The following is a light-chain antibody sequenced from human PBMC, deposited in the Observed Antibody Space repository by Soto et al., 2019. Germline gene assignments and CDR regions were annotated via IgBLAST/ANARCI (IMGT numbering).Light chain of an antibody. CDR1: NLGSKG. CDR3: QVWDSGSAHVV. J-gene: IGLJ2*01. CDR2: SDT. Sequence: SYELTQPPSVSVAPGKTASISCGGNNLGSKGVHWYQQKPGQAPVLVIYSDTDLPPVIPERCSGCTSANLATLTISRVDAGEEDAYYYQVWDSGSAHVVFGGGTKLTVL. V-gene: IGLV3-21*04.